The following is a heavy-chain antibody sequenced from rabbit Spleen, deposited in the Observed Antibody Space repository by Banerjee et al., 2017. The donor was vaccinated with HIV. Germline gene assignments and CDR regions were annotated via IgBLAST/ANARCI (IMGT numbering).Heavy chain of an antibody. CDR1: GFSFSSRYY. CDR2: IYADSSGST. D-gene: IGHD2-1*01. CDR3: ARGSAAMTMVITGYYLGL. Sequence: QEQLEESGGDLVKPEGSLTLTCTASGFSFSSRYYMCWVRQAPGKGLECIACIYADSSGSTYYASWAKGRFTISKTSSTTVTLEMTSLTAADTATYFCARGSAAMTMVITGYYLGLWGPGTLVTVS. J-gene: IGHJ4*01. V-gene: IGHV1S45*01.